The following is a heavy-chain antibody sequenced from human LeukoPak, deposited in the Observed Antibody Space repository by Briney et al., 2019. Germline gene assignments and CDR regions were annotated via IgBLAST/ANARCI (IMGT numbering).Heavy chain of an antibody. CDR1: GFTFSSYG. CDR3: AKEALVGAGRGIDY. D-gene: IGHD2-15*01. J-gene: IGHJ4*02. CDR2: ITWKSGSI. Sequence: TLRLSCAASGFTFSSYGMSWVRQAPGKGLEWVSGITWKSGSIGYADSVKGRFTISRDNAKKSLYLQMNSLRDEDTALYYCAKEALVGAGRGIDYWGQGPLVTVSS. V-gene: IGHV3-9*01.